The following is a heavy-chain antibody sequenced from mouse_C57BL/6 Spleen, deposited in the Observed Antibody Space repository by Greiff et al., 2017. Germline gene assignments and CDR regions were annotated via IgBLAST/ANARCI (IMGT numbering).Heavy chain of an antibody. D-gene: IGHD1-2*01. CDR3: ARRYYGPSYYFDY. CDR2: IDPSDSYT. J-gene: IGHJ2*01. Sequence: QVQLQQPGAELVRPGTSVKLSCKASGYTFTSYWMHWVKQRPGPGLEWIGVIDPSDSYTNYNQKFKGKATLTVDTSSSTAYMQLSSLTSEDSAVYYCARRYYGPSYYFDYWGQGTTRTVSS. CDR1: GYTFTSYW. V-gene: IGHV1-59*01.